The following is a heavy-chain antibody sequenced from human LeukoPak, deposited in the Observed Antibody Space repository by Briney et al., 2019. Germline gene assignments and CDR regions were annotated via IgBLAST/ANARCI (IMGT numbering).Heavy chain of an antibody. CDR2: IYDSGST. CDR3: ARVNTVKIQLWPPRFDS. Sequence: PSETLSLTCTVSGYSISSGYYWGWMRRPPGKGLEWMGRIYDSGSTYYNPFLKRRVTISVDTSKNQFSLKLSSVPAADTAVYSRARVNTVKIQLWPPRFDSWGQGTLVTVSS. CDR1: GYSISSGYY. J-gene: IGHJ4*02. V-gene: IGHV4-38-2*02. D-gene: IGHD5-18*01.